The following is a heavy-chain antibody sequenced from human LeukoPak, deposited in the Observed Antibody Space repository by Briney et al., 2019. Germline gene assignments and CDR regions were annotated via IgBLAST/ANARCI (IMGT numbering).Heavy chain of an antibody. CDR1: GYTFTSYY. CDR2: INPSGGST. J-gene: IGHJ3*02. CDR3: ARVGYCSGGSCYSGAFDI. D-gene: IGHD2-15*01. V-gene: IGHV1-46*01. Sequence: ASVKVSCKASGYTFTSYYMHWVRQAPGQGLEWMGIINPSGGSTSYAQKFQGRVTMTRDMSTSTVYMELSSLRSEDTAVYYCARVGYCSGGSCYSGAFDIWGQGTMVTVSS.